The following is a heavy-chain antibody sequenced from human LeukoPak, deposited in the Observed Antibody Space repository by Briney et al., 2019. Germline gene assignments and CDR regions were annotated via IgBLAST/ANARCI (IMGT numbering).Heavy chain of an antibody. Sequence: SETLSLTCAVYGGSFSGYYWSWIRQPPGKGLEWIGEINHSGSTNYNPSLKSRVTISVDTSKNQFSLKLSSVTVADTAVYYCARILDLVTTKTIDYWGQGSLVIVSS. J-gene: IGHJ4*02. CDR3: ARILDLVTTKTIDY. CDR2: INHSGST. CDR1: GGSFSGYY. V-gene: IGHV4-34*01. D-gene: IGHD2-21*02.